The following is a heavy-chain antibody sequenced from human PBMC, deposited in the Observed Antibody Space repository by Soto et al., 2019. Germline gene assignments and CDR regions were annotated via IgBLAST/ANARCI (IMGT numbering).Heavy chain of an antibody. V-gene: IGHV4-4*02. J-gene: IGHJ5*02. Sequence: PSETLSLTCGVSGGTIRSPDWWTWVRQPPGKGLEWIGEIFQSGSTNYTPPLESRVTISVDKSKNQFSLTLTSVTAADTAVYFCARGRGRYSSGWSWFDPWGQGILVTVS. D-gene: IGHD6-19*01. CDR2: IFQSGST. CDR1: GGTIRSPDW. CDR3: ARGRGRYSSGWSWFDP.